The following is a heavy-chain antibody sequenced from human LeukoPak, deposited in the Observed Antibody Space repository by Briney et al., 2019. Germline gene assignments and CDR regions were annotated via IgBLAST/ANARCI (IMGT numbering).Heavy chain of an antibody. J-gene: IGHJ4*02. D-gene: IGHD5-24*01. CDR2: IKQDGSKK. CDR1: GFPFRSYW. CDR3: TRVGYIDEGIDY. V-gene: IGHV3-7*04. Sequence: GGSLRLSCVASGFPFRSYWMTWVRQAPGKGLEWVANIKQDGSKKSYVDSVKGRFTISRDNAKNSLYLQMNSLRAEDTAIYYCTRVGYIDEGIDYWGQGTLVTVSS.